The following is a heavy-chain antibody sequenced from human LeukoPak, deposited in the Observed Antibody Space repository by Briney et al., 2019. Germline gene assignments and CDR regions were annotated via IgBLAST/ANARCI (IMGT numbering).Heavy chain of an antibody. CDR3: ARDPKADSSSSDILFDY. J-gene: IGHJ4*02. CDR1: GGTFSRYA. V-gene: IGHV1-69*13. Sequence: GASVKVSCKASGGTFSRYAISWVRQAPGQGLEWMGGIIPISGTTNYAQKFQGRVTITADESTSTAYMELSSLRSEDTAVYYCARDPKADSSSSDILFDYWGQGTLVTVSS. CDR2: IIPISGTT. D-gene: IGHD6-6*01.